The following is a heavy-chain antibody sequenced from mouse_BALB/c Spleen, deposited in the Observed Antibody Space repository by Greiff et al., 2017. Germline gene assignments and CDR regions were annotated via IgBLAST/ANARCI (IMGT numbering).Heavy chain of an antibody. D-gene: IGHD4-1*01. CDR1: GYTFTSYY. Sequence: VQLQQSGAELVKPGASVKLSCKASGYTFTSYYMYWVKQRPGQGLEWIGEINPSNGGTNFNEKFKDKATLTADKSSSTAYMQLSSLTSEDSAVYYCATGTVYAMDYWGQGTSVTVSS. CDR3: ATGTVYAMDY. J-gene: IGHJ4*01. CDR2: INPSNGGT. V-gene: IGHV1S81*02.